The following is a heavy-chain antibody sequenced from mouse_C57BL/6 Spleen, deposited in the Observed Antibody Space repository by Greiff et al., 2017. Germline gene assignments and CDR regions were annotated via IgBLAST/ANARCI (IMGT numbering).Heavy chain of an antibody. CDR2: IDPNSGGT. CDR1: GYTFTSYW. D-gene: IGHD3-2*02. Sequence: QVHVKQPGAELVKPGASVKLSCKASGYTFTSYWMHWVKQRPGRGLEWIGRIDPNSGGTKYNEKFKSKATLTVDKPSSTAYMQLSSLTSEDSAVYYCARGVTAQATPFAYWGQGTLVTVSA. V-gene: IGHV1-72*01. J-gene: IGHJ3*01. CDR3: ARGVTAQATPFAY.